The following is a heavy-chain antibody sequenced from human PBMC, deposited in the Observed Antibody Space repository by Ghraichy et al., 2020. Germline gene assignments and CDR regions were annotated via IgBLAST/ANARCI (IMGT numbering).Heavy chain of an antibody. V-gene: IGHV3-23*01. J-gene: IGHJ4*02. Sequence: LSLTCAASGFTFGSYAMSWVRQAPGKGLEWVSAISGSGGSTYYADSVKGRFTISRDNSKNTLYLQMNSLRAEDTAVYYCDAGTTLLDYWGQGTLVTVSS. CDR2: ISGSGGST. CDR3: DAGTTLLDY. CDR1: GFTFGSYA. D-gene: IGHD1-1*01.